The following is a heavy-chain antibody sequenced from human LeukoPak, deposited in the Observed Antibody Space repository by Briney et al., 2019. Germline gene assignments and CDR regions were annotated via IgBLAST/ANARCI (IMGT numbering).Heavy chain of an antibody. V-gene: IGHV1-18*01. CDR2: ISAYNGNT. D-gene: IGHD1-26*01. CDR1: GYTFTSYG. CDR3: ARVETYIGGTYYLDY. Sequence: ASVKVSCKASGYTFTSYGITWVRQAPGQGLEWMGWISAYNGNTNYAQKLQGRVTMTTDTSTSTAYMELRRLRSDDTAVYYCARVETYIGGTYYLDYWGQGTPVTVSS. J-gene: IGHJ4*02.